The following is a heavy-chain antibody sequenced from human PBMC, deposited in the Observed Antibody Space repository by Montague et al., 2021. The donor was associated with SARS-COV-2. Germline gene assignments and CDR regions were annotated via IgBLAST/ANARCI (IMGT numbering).Heavy chain of an antibody. CDR1: GFIFSSYE. V-gene: IGHV3-48*03. Sequence: SLRLSCAASGFIFSSYEMNWVRQAPGKGLEWISYISSSGGGSTKXXTYSVKGRFTISRDNAKNSLYLQMNSLRVEDTAIYYCARDRDWDDWCGMDVWGQGTTVTASS. CDR3: ARDRDWDDWCGMDV. CDR2: ISSSGGGSTK. J-gene: IGHJ6*02. D-gene: IGHD2-21*01.